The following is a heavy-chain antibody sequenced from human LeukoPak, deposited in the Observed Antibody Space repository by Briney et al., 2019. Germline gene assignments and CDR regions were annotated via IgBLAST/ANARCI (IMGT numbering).Heavy chain of an antibody. CDR1: GFTFSSYA. Sequence: TGGSLRLSCAASGFTFSSYAMSWVRQAPGKGLEWVSAISGSGGSTYYADSVKVRFTISRDNSKNTLYLQMNSLRAEDTAVYYCARDTPPLGAKVSYYYYGMDVWGQGTTVTVSS. V-gene: IGHV3-23*01. CDR2: ISGSGGST. CDR3: ARDTPPLGAKVSYYYYGMDV. D-gene: IGHD1-26*01. J-gene: IGHJ6*02.